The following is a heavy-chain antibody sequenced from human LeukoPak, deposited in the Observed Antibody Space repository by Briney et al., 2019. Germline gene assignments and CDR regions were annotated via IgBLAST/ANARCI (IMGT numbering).Heavy chain of an antibody. Sequence: GGSLRLSCAASGFTFSDYYMSWIRQAPGKGLEWVSYISSSGSTIYYADSVKGRFTISRDNAKNSLYLQMNSLRAEDTAVYYCARDLRAAAGMSFGFDYWGQGTLVTVSS. J-gene: IGHJ4*02. V-gene: IGHV3-11*04. D-gene: IGHD6-13*01. CDR3: ARDLRAAAGMSFGFDY. CDR2: ISSSGSTI. CDR1: GFTFSDYY.